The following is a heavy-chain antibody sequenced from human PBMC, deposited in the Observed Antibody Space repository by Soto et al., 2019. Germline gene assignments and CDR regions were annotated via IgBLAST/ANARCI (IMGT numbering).Heavy chain of an antibody. CDR3: ARRIAARGMDV. CDR1: GGSSSSGNYY. V-gene: IGHV4-39*01. D-gene: IGHD6-6*01. Sequence: QLQLQESGPGLMKPSETLSLTCTVSGGSSSSGNYYWGWVRQPPGKGLEWIGSIYYSGSTYSNPSLKSRVTISGDTTKNQFSLKLSSVTAADTAVYYCARRIAARGMDVWGQGTTVTVSS. CDR2: IYYSGST. J-gene: IGHJ6*02.